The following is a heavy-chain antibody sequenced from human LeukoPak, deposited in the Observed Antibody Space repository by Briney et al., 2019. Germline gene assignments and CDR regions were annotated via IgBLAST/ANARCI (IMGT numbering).Heavy chain of an antibody. CDR2: ISAYNGHT. CDR1: GYNFPNYG. D-gene: IGHD3-16*01. Sequence: ASVKVSCKTSGYNFPNYGITWVRQAPGQGLEWMGWISAYNGHTYYAQKLQGRVTMTTDTSTSTAYMELRSLRSDDTAVYYCARDLAYIDAFDIWGQGTMVTVSS. CDR3: ARDLAYIDAFDI. J-gene: IGHJ3*02. V-gene: IGHV1-18*01.